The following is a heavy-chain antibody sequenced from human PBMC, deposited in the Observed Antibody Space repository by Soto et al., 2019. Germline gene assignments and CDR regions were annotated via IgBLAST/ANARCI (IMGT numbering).Heavy chain of an antibody. V-gene: IGHV3-13*01. CDR2: IGVACDT. Sequence: PGGSLRLSCAASGFIFSNYDMHWVRQTTGGGLEWVSRIGVACDTNYLGALMGRWIISRGNAKNSLFLQINRRRAGDTAVDYCVRCLPGGFYPWGPGTLV. CDR3: VRCLPGGFYP. J-gene: IGHJ5*02. CDR1: GFIFSNYD.